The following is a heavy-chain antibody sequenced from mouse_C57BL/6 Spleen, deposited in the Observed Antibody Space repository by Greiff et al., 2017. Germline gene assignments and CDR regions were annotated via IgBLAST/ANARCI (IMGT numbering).Heavy chain of an antibody. J-gene: IGHJ4*01. V-gene: IGHV1-61*01. CDR2: IYPSDSET. CDR3: ARRGIYYDYDAMDY. D-gene: IGHD2-1*01. CDR1: GYTFTSYW. Sequence: QVQLQQPGAELVRPGSSVKLSCKASGYTFTSYWMDWVKQRPGQGLEWIGNIYPSDSETHYNQKFKDKATLTVDKSSSTAYMQLSSLTSEDSAVYYCARRGIYYDYDAMDYWGQGTSVTVSS.